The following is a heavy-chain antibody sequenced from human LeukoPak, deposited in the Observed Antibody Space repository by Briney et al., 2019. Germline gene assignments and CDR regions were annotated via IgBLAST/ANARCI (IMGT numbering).Heavy chain of an antibody. Sequence: ASVKVSXKASGYTFTSYDINWVRQATGQGLEWMGWMNPNSGNTGYAQKFQGRVTMTRNTSISTAYMELSSLRSEDTAVYYCARDSNRLTYYDLWSGYPRRRWFDPWGQGTLVTVSS. J-gene: IGHJ5*02. CDR1: GYTFTSYD. CDR2: MNPNSGNT. D-gene: IGHD3-3*01. V-gene: IGHV1-8*01. CDR3: ARDSNRLTYYDLWSGYPRRRWFDP.